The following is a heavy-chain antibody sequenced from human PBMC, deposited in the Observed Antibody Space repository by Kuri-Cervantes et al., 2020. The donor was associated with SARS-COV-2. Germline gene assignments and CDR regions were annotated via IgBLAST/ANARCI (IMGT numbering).Heavy chain of an antibody. D-gene: IGHD2-2*01. CDR2: IYYSGST. Sequence: SETLSLTCAVYGGSFSGYYWSWIRQPPRKGLEWIGSIYYSGSTYYNPSLKSRVTISVDTSKNQFSLKLSSVTAADTAVYYCARDSLDCSSTSCYYYYMDVWGKGTTVTVSS. V-gene: IGHV4-34*01. CDR3: ARDSLDCSSTSCYYYYMDV. CDR1: GGSFSGYY. J-gene: IGHJ6*03.